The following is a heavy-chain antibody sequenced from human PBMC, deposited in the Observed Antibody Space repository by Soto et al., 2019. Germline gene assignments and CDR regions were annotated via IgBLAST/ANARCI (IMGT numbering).Heavy chain of an antibody. CDR3: ARKSGGITIFGVAIKKYHYYGMDV. V-gene: IGHV4-4*02. D-gene: IGHD3-3*01. CDR2: IYHSGST. CDR1: GGSISSSNW. J-gene: IGHJ6*02. Sequence: SETLSLTCAVSGGSISSSNWWSWVRQPPGKGLEWIGEIYHSGSTNYNPSLKSRVTISVDKSKNQFSLKLSSVTAADTAVYYCARKSGGITIFGVAIKKYHYYGMDVWGQGTTVTVSS.